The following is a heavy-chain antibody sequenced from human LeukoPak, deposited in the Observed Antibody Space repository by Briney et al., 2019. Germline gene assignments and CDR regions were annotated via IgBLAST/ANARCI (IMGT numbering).Heavy chain of an antibody. V-gene: IGHV3-30-3*01. CDR2: ISKDGSDK. Sequence: AGGSLRLSCAASGFTFSDYAMHWVRQAPGKGLEWVAVISKDGSDKYYPGSVRGRFTISRDNSKNTIYLQMDSLRAEDTAIYYCARDYWWNYDYWGQGTLVTASS. J-gene: IGHJ4*02. CDR1: GFTFSDYA. D-gene: IGHD1-7*01. CDR3: ARDYWWNYDY.